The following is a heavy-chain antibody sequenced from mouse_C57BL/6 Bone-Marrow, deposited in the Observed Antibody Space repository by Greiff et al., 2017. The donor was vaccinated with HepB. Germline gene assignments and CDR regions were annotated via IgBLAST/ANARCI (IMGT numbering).Heavy chain of an antibody. CDR2: IHPNSGST. V-gene: IGHV1-64*01. Sequence: QVQLKQPGAELVKPGASVKLSCKASGYTFTSYWMHWVKQRPGQGLEWIGMIHPNSGSTNYNEKFKSKATLTVDKSSSTAYMQLSSLTSEDSAVYYCASSQPSNYYNFAYGGQGTLVTVSA. CDR1: GYTFTSYW. D-gene: IGHD2-12*01. CDR3: ASSQPSNYYNFAY. J-gene: IGHJ3*01.